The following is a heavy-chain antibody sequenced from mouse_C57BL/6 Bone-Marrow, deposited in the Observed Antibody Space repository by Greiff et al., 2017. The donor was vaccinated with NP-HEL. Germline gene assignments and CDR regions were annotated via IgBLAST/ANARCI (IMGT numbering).Heavy chain of an antibody. CDR2: ISSSSSTI. Sequence: EVQGVESGGGLVKPGGSLKLSCAASGFTFSDYGMHWVRQAPEKGLEWVAYISSSSSTIYYADTVKGRFTISRDNAKNTLFLQMTSLGSEDTAMFYWERPGEGYARDYWGQGTSVTVSS. CDR1: GFTFSDYG. CDR3: ERPGEGYARDY. V-gene: IGHV5-17*01. J-gene: IGHJ4*01.